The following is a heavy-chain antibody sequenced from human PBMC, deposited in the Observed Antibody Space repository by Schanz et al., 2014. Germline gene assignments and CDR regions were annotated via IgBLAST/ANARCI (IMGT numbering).Heavy chain of an antibody. CDR3: AKCIGWYGRCAFDI. CDR2: IYSGGST. J-gene: IGHJ3*02. V-gene: IGHV3-53*01. D-gene: IGHD6-19*01. Sequence: DVQLVESGGGLIQPGGSLRLSCAASGFTVSSHYMSWVRQAPGKGLEWVAVIYSGGSTFYTDSVKGRFTISRDNSKNTLYLQMNSLIAEDTAVYYCAKCIGWYGRCAFDIWGQGTMVTVSS. CDR1: GFTVSSHY.